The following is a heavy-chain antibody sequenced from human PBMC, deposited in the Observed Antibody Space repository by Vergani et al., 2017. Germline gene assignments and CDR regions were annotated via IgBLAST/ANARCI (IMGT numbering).Heavy chain of an antibody. CDR3: TRSECSGTTCYGHYFDL. Sequence: VELLESGGGLAQPGGSLRVSCSASGFRVTTYYMSWVRQAPGKGLEWVSVIKSDGRTSYAESVRGRFTISRDTSRNAVYLQMNILRVEDTGVYYCTRSECSGTTCYGHYFDLWGHGILDTVSS. CDR1: GFRVTTYY. V-gene: IGHV3-66*02. CDR2: IKSDGRT. D-gene: IGHD2-15*01. J-gene: IGHJ4*01.